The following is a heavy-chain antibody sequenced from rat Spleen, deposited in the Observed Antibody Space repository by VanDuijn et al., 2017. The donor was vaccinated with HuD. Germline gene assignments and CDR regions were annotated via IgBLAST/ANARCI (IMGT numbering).Heavy chain of an antibody. D-gene: IGHD4-3*01. J-gene: IGHJ3*01. CDR3: ARQDTSGYSNWFTY. V-gene: IGHV5S23*01. CDR1: RFTFSNYD. CDR2: ISPSGGST. Sequence: EVQLVESGGGLVQPGRSLKLSCAASRFTFSNYDMAWVRQAPTKGLEWVASISPSGGSTYYRDSVKGRFTVSRDNAKSTLYLQMDSLRSEDTATYYCARQDTSGYSNWFTYWGQGTLVTVSS.